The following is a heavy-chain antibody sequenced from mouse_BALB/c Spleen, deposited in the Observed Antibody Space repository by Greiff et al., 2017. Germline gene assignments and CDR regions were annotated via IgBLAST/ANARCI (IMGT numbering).Heavy chain of an antibody. Sequence: EVMLVESGGGLVKPGGSLKLSCAASGFTFSSYTMSWVRQTPEKRLEWVATISSGGSYTYYPDSVKGRFTISRDNAKNTLYLQMSSLKSEDTAMYYCTNDYEGFAYWGQGTLVTVSA. V-gene: IGHV5-6-4*01. CDR2: ISSGGSYT. CDR1: GFTFSSYT. D-gene: IGHD2-4*01. J-gene: IGHJ3*01. CDR3: TNDYEGFAY.